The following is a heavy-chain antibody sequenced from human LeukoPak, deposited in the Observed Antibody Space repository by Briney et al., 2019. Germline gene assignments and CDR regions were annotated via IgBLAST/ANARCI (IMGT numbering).Heavy chain of an antibody. Sequence: GGSLRLSCAASGFTLRDYYMSWIRQAPGKGLEWVSYLGGSSRYTNYADSVKGRFSISRDNAKNSLHLQMNSLRAEDTAVYYCARGSLTGYYLFDYWGQGTLVTV. CDR2: LGGSSRYT. CDR3: ARGSLTGYYLFDY. J-gene: IGHJ4*02. CDR1: GFTLRDYY. D-gene: IGHD3-9*01. V-gene: IGHV3-11*03.